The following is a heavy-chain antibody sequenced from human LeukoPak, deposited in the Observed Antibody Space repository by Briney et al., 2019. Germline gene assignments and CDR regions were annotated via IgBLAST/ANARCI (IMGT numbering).Heavy chain of an antibody. D-gene: IGHD3-10*01. CDR3: VTDPMVRPWFDP. CDR2: ISYDGSNK. J-gene: IGHJ5*02. Sequence: GRSLRLSCAASGFTFSSYAMHWVRQAPGKGLEWVAVISYDGSNKYYADSVKGRFTISRDNSKNTLYLQMNSLRAEDTAVYYCVTDPMVRPWFDPWGQGTLVTVSS. V-gene: IGHV3-30-3*01. CDR1: GFTFSSYA.